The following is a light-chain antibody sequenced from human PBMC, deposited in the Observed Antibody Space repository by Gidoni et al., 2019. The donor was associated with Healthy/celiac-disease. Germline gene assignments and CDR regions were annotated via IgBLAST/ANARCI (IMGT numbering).Light chain of an antibody. J-gene: IGLJ2*01. Sequence: SYVLTQPPSVSVAPGKTDRITCGGNNIGSKSVHWYQQKPGQAPVLVIYSDSDRPSGIPERFSGSNSGNTATLTISRVEAGDEADYYCQVWDSSSDHVVFGGGTKLTVL. CDR2: SDS. CDR3: QVWDSSSDHVV. V-gene: IGLV3-21*04. CDR1: NIGSKS.